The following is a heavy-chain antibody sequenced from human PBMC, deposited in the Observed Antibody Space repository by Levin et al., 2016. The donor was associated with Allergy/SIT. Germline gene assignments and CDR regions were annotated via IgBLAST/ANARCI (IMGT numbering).Heavy chain of an antibody. CDR2: IYSGGST. Sequence: WIRQPPGKGLEWVSVIYSGGSTYYADSVKGRFTISRDNSKNTLYLQMNSLRAEDTAVYYCARAAYDFWSGYYKNHYYFDYWGQGTLVTVSS. D-gene: IGHD3-3*01. J-gene: IGHJ4*02. V-gene: IGHV3-53*01. CDR3: ARAAYDFWSGYYKNHYYFDY.